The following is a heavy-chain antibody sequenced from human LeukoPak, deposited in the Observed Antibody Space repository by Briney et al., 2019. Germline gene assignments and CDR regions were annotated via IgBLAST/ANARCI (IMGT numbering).Heavy chain of an antibody. CDR3: AELGITMIGGV. CDR1: GFTFSSYA. Sequence: GGSLRLSCAASGFTFSSYAMTWVRQAPGKGLEWVSTASGSGSRTYYSDSVKGRFTISRDNAKNSLYLQMNSLRAEDTAVYYCAELGITMIGGVWGKGTTVTISS. J-gene: IGHJ6*04. V-gene: IGHV3-23*01. CDR2: ASGSGSRT. D-gene: IGHD3-10*02.